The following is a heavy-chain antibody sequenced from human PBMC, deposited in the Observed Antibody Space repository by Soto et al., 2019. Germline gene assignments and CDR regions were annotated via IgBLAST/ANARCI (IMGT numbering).Heavy chain of an antibody. CDR1: GYNFSGYW. CDR3: ARGGVSTRTFDY. D-gene: IGHD1-1*01. CDR2: IYPSDSDT. V-gene: IGHV5-51*01. J-gene: IGHJ4*02. Sequence: XESLKISWKGSGYNFSGYWLAWVRQMPGKGLELMGIIYPSDSDTRYRPSFQGQVTISADKSISSAYLQWSSLRASDTAMYYCARGGVSTRTFDYWGQGTPVTVSS.